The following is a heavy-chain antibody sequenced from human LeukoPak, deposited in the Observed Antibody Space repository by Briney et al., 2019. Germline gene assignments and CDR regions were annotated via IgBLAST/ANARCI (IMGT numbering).Heavy chain of an antibody. CDR2: IYYSGST. V-gene: IGHV4-59*01. CDR1: GGSISSYY. CDR3: ARDHGYSSGWYSDY. J-gene: IGHJ4*02. Sequence: SETLSLTCTVSGGSISSYYWSWIRQPPGKGLEWIGYIYYSGSTNYTPSLKSRVTISVDTSKTQFSLKLSSVTAADTAVYYCARDHGYSSGWYSDYWGQGTLVTVSS. D-gene: IGHD6-19*01.